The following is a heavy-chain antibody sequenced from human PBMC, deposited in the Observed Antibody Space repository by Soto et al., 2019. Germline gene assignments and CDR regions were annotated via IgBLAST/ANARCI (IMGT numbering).Heavy chain of an antibody. Sequence: PSETLSLTCTVSGGSISSYYWSWIRQPPGKGLEWIGYIYYSGSTNYNPSLKSRVTISVDTSKNQFSLKLSSVTAADTAVYYCARHRRGRGYAPKIDYYYYYYMDVWGKGTTVTVSS. CDR2: IYYSGST. V-gene: IGHV4-59*08. J-gene: IGHJ6*03. D-gene: IGHD5-12*01. CDR3: ARHRRGRGYAPKIDYYYYYYMDV. CDR1: GGSISSYY.